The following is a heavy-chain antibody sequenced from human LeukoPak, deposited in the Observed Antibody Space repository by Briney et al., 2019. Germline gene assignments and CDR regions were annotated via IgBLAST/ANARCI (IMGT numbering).Heavy chain of an antibody. CDR2: ISAYNGNT. D-gene: IGHD3-22*01. J-gene: IGHJ4*02. V-gene: IGHV1-18*01. CDR3: ARDWYYYDSSGYYPV. CDR1: GYTFTSYG. Sequence: GASVKVSCKASGYTFTSYGISWVRQAPGQGLEWMGWISAYNGNTNYAQKLQGRVTMTTDTSTSTAYMELRSLRSDDTAVYYCARDWYYYDSSGYYPVWGQGTLVTVSS.